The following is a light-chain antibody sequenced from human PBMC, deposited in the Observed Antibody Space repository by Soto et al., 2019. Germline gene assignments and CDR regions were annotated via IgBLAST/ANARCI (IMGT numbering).Light chain of an antibody. CDR3: QHSSGTPIT. V-gene: IGKV1-39*01. CDR2: FAS. J-gene: IGKJ5*01. CDR1: QSSRRY. Sequence: DIHLTQSPSSLSASVGDRVTISSRASQSSRRYVNGDQQKPGKAPNLLSDFASSLQREDPSKFSGRGSATDFTLTSTSLQPEDFATYSCQHSSGTPITFGPGTRLEIK.